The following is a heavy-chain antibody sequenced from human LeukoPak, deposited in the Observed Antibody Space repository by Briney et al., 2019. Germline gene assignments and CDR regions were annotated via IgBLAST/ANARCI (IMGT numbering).Heavy chain of an antibody. CDR2: IKQDGSEK. Sequence: GGSLRLSCAASGFTFSTYWMTWVRQAPGKGLEWVANIKQDGSEKYYVDSVKGRFTISRDNSKNTLYLQMNSLRAEDTAVYYCARDDSSGYHYYFDYWGQGTLVTVSS. CDR1: GFTFSTYW. V-gene: IGHV3-7*01. J-gene: IGHJ4*02. CDR3: ARDDSSGYHYYFDY. D-gene: IGHD3-22*01.